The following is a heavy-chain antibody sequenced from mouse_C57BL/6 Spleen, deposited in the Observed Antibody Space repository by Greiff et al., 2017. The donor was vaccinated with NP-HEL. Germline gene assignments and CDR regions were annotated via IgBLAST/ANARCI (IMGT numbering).Heavy chain of an antibody. CDR3: ARGGDPYYFDY. J-gene: IGHJ2*01. D-gene: IGHD3-3*01. CDR1: GFTFSDYY. Sequence: EVKLMESEGGLVQPGSSMKLSCTASGFTFSDYYMAWVRQVPEKGLEWVANINYDGSSTYYLDSLKSRFIISRDNAKNILYLQMSSLKSEDTATYYCARGGDPYYFDYWGQGTTLTVSS. CDR2: INYDGSST. V-gene: IGHV5-16*01.